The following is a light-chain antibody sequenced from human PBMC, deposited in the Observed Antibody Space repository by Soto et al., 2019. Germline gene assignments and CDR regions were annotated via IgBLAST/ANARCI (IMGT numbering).Light chain of an antibody. J-gene: IGKJ1*01. V-gene: IGKV3-20*01. CDR3: QDYGSSRT. Sequence: EIVLTQSPGTLSLSPGERATLSCRASQSVKSNYLAWYQQRPGQAPRLLIYGASNRATGIPDRFSGSGSGTDFTLNISRLEPEDFAVYYCQDYGSSRTFGEGTKVEI. CDR2: GAS. CDR1: QSVKSNY.